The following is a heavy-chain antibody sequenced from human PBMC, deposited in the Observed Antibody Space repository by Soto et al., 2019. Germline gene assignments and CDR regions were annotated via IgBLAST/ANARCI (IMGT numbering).Heavy chain of an antibody. D-gene: IGHD5-12*01. J-gene: IGHJ4*02. CDR2: ISPDGVTT. Sequence: LRLSCAASGFTFRNFWMHWVRQAPGKGLVWVSRISPDGVTTSYADSVKGRFTISRDNAKSTLYLQMNSLRAEDTAVYYCADSWLPTNYWGLGTLVTVSS. CDR3: ADSWLPTNY. V-gene: IGHV3-74*01. CDR1: GFTFRNFW.